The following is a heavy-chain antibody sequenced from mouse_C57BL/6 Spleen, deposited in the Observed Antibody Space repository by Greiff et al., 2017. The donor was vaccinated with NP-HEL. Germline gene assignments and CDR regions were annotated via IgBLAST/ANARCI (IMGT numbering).Heavy chain of an antibody. Sequence: VPLQQTGAELAKPGASVKLSCKASCYPFSSYWVHWVKQRPGQGLEWIGNLNPSSWFTKYNQKFKDKATLTADKSSSTAYMQLSSLTYEDSAVYYCARKSFDVWGTGTTVTVSS. J-gene: IGHJ1*03. CDR2: LNPSSWFT. V-gene: IGHV1-7*01. CDR3: ARKSFDV. CDR1: CYPFSSYW.